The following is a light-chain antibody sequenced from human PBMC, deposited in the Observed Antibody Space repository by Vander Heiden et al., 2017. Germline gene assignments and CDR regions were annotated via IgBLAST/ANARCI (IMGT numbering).Light chain of an antibody. Sequence: EIVLTQSLRTLSLSAGERATLSSRPSQSISRSRLACYQHEPGPAPRLLIFGAASSATGIPDRCSGSGAGTDFTLTITRLEPEDFALYYCQQFDTSPLTFGGGTKVEIK. CDR1: QSISRSR. CDR3: QQFDTSPLT. J-gene: IGKJ4*02. CDR2: GAA. V-gene: IGKV3-20*01.